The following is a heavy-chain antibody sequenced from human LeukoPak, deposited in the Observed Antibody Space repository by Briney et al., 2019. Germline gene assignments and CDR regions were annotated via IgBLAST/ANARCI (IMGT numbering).Heavy chain of an antibody. J-gene: IGHJ6*02. Sequence: SETLSLTCTVSGGSISSYYWSWIRQPPGKGLEWIGYIYYSGSTNYNPPLKSRVTISVDTSKNQFSLKLSSVTAADTAVYYCARGLPQYYYYGMDVWGQGTTVTVSS. CDR3: ARGLPQYYYYGMDV. V-gene: IGHV4-59*01. CDR1: GGSISSYY. D-gene: IGHD5-18*01. CDR2: IYYSGST.